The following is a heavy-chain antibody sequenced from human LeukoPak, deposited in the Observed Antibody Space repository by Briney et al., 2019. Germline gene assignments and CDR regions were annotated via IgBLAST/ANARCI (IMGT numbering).Heavy chain of an antibody. J-gene: IGHJ4*02. D-gene: IGHD4-17*01. CDR3: ARESYGDYVFDY. V-gene: IGHV3-30*04. CDR1: GFTFSSYA. Sequence: PGGSLRLSCAASGFTFSSYAMHWVCQAPGKGLEWVAVISYDGSNKYYADSVKGRFTISRDNSKNTLYLQMNSLRAEDTAVYYCARESYGDYVFDYWGQGTLVTVSS. CDR2: ISYDGSNK.